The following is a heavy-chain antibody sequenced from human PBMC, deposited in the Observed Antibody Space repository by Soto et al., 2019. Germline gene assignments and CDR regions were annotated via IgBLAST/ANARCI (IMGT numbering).Heavy chain of an antibody. CDR3: ARGGPAAGYHLFDP. CDR2: INHSGST. V-gene: IGHV4-34*01. Sequence: SETLSLTCAGYGGSFSGYYGSWIRQPPGKGREWIGEINHSGSTNYNPSLKSRVTISVDTSKNQFSLKLSSVTAADTAVYYCARGGPAAGYHLFDPWGQGTLVTVSS. J-gene: IGHJ5*02. CDR1: GGSFSGYY. D-gene: IGHD6-13*01.